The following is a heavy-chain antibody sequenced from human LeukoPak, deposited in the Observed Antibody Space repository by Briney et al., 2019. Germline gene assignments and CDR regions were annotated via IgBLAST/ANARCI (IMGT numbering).Heavy chain of an antibody. D-gene: IGHD2-21*02. CDR3: ARYPYCGGDCYWGFDS. J-gene: IGHJ4*02. CDR1: GFTLSSYA. CDR2: IKQDGSEK. V-gene: IGHV3-7*01. Sequence: GGSLRLSCVVSGFTLSSYAMSWVRQAPGKGLEWVANIKQDGSEKYYVDSVKGRFTISRDNAKKSLYLQMNSLRAEDTAVYYCARYPYCGGDCYWGFDSWGQGTLVTVSS.